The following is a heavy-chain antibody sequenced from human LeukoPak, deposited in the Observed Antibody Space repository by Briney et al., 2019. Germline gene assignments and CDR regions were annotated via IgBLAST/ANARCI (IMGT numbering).Heavy chain of an antibody. CDR2: IYYSGST. CDR1: GGSISSGSYY. CDR3: AREEYPGGRDY. Sequence: SQTLSLTCTVSGGSISSGSYYWSWIRQPPGKGLEWIGYIYYSGSTNYNPSLKSRVTISVDTSKNQFSRKLSSVTAADTAVYYCAREEYPGGRDYWGQGTLVTVSS. D-gene: IGHD3-16*01. V-gene: IGHV4-61*01. J-gene: IGHJ4*02.